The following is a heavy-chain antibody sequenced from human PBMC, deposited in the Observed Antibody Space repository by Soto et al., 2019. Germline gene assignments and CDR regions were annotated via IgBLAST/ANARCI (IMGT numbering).Heavy chain of an antibody. CDR3: ARGITGSTSTFDY. D-gene: IGHD1-7*01. Sequence: QVQLQQWGAGLLKPSETLSLTCAVYGGSFSGYYWSWIRQPPGKGLEWIGEINHSGSTNYNPSLKSRVTISVDTFKNQFSLKLSSVTAADTAVYYCARGITGSTSTFDYWGQGTLVTVSS. CDR1: GGSFSGYY. J-gene: IGHJ4*02. V-gene: IGHV4-34*01. CDR2: INHSGST.